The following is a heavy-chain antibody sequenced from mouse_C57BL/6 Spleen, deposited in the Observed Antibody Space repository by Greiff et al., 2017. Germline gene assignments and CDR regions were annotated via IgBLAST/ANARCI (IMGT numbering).Heavy chain of an antibody. CDR2: IYPRSGST. J-gene: IGHJ2*01. D-gene: IGHD2-4*01. Sequence: QVQLQQSGAELARPGASVKLSCKASGYTFTSYGISWVKQRTGQGLEWIGEIYPRSGSTYYNEKFKGKATLTADKSSSTAYMELRSLTSEDSAVXFGAREGGLRREGLDYWGQGTTLTVSS. CDR3: AREGGLRREGLDY. V-gene: IGHV1-81*01. CDR1: GYTFTSYG.